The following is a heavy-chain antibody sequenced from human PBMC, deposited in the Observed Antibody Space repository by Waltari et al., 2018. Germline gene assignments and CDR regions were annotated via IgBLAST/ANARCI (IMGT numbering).Heavy chain of an antibody. CDR2: RKQDGTKE. V-gene: IGHV3-7*01. CDR3: ARDSYGWGSHDY. J-gene: IGHJ4*02. CDR1: GFTLSNYY. Sequence: EVQLVESGGGLVQPGGSLRLSCSASGFTLSNYYMTWVRQAPGKGLEWVANRKQDGTKENYADSVRGRFTISRDNAKSSLYLQMNNLRAEDTAVYCARDSYGWGSHDYWGQGTLVTVSS. D-gene: IGHD3-16*01.